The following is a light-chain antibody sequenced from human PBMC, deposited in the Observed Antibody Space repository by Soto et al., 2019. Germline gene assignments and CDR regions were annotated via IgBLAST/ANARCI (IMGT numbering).Light chain of an antibody. CDR2: DAS. V-gene: IGKV1-5*01. CDR1: QSIGTW. CDR3: QQYNSYSRA. J-gene: IGKJ1*01. Sequence: DIQMTQSPSTLSASVGDRVTITCRASQSIGTWLAWYQHKPGRAPKLLIYDASTLEGGVPSRFSGSRSWTRFTFTIISLQPDEFGTYYCQQYNSYSRAFGQGTKVEIK.